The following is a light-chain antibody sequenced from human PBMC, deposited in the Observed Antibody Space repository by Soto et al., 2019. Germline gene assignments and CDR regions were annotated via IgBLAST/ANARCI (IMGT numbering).Light chain of an antibody. CDR3: QQSYSTPRT. Sequence: DIQMTQSPSSLSASVGDRFTITCRAIQSISSYLNWYQQKPGKAPKLLIYAASSLQSGVPSRFSGSGSGTDFTLTISSLQPEDFATYYCQQSYSTPRTFGQGTKGDIK. CDR1: QSISSY. J-gene: IGKJ1*01. V-gene: IGKV1-39*01. CDR2: AAS.